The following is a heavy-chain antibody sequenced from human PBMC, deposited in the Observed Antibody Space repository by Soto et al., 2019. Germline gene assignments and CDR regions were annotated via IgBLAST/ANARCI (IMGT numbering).Heavy chain of an antibody. D-gene: IGHD4-17*01. J-gene: IGHJ6*02. Sequence: QVQLVQSGAEVKKPGASVKVSCKASGYTFTSYGISWVRQAPGQGLKGMGWISAYNGNTNYAQKFQGRVTMTTDTSTGTAYMELRSLRSDDTAVYYCARGPYGDYALRIGMDVWGQGTTVTVSS. CDR2: ISAYNGNT. CDR3: ARGPYGDYALRIGMDV. V-gene: IGHV1-18*01. CDR1: GYTFTSYG.